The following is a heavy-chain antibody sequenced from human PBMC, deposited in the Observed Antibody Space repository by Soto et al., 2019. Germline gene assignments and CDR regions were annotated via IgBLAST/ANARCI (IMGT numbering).Heavy chain of an antibody. CDR2: IYYNGAT. V-gene: IGHV4-30-4*01. CDR3: ATNRYYDNSDSAY. Sequence: SETLSLTCTVSGGSIRSDNYYWSWIRQPPGKGLEWIGYIYYNGATYHNPSLKSRLIISIDTSKNQFSLKLSSVTAADTAVYYCATNRYYDNSDSAYWGQGTLVTVSS. CDR1: GGSIRSDNYY. J-gene: IGHJ4*02. D-gene: IGHD3-22*01.